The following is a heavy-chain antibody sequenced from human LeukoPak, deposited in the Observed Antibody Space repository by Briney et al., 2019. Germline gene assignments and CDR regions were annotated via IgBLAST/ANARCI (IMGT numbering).Heavy chain of an antibody. D-gene: IGHD3-22*01. Sequence: NPSETLSLTCTVSGGSISSSFYYWGWIRQPPGKGLEWIGSIYYSGSTYYNPSLKSRVTISVDTSKNQFSLKLSSVTAADTAVYYCARRPHYYDSSGYVNDAFDIWGQGTMVTVSS. J-gene: IGHJ3*02. CDR2: IYYSGST. V-gene: IGHV4-39*01. CDR1: GGSISSSFYY. CDR3: ARRPHYYDSSGYVNDAFDI.